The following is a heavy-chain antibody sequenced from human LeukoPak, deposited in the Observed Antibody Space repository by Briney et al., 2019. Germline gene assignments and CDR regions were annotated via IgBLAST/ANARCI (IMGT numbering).Heavy chain of an antibody. CDR3: ARVAYGDYGAPFGMDV. V-gene: IGHV4-39*01. D-gene: IGHD4-17*01. Sequence: SETLSLTCTVSGGSISSSSYYWGWIRQPPGKGLEWIGSIYYSGSTYYNPSLKSRVTISVDTSKNQFSLKLSSVTAADTAVYYCARVAYGDYGAPFGMDVWGQGTTVTVSS. J-gene: IGHJ6*02. CDR2: IYYSGST. CDR1: GGSISSSSYY.